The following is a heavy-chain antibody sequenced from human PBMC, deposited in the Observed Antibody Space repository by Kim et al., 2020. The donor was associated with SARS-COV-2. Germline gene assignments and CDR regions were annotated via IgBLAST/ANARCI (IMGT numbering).Heavy chain of an antibody. V-gene: IGHV4-39*01. D-gene: IGHD6-19*01. CDR3: ARSGIAVAAEVNTDAFDI. Sequence: SRVTISVATSKNQFSLKLSSVTAADTAVYYCARSGIAVAAEVNTDAFDIWGQGTMVTVSS. J-gene: IGHJ3*02.